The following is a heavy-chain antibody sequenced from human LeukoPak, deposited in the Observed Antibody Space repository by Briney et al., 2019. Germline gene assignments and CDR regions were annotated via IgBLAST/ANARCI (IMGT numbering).Heavy chain of an antibody. CDR1: GGTFTSYA. V-gene: IGHV1-69*15. CDR3: ARKLRLGGNWFDP. Sequence: SVKVSCKTSGGTFTSYAITWVRQAPGQGLEWMGKIIPISGTTNYAQKFQGRVTFTADESTSSAYMELSSLRSEDTALYYCARKLRLGGNWFDPWGQGTLVTVSS. J-gene: IGHJ5*02. D-gene: IGHD1-26*01. CDR2: IIPISGTT.